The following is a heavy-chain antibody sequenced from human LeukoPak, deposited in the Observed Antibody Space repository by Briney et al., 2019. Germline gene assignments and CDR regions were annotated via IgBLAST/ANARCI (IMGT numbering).Heavy chain of an antibody. CDR1: GFTFSSYG. Sequence: GGSLRLSCAASGFTFSSYGMHWVRQAPGKGLEWVAVISYDGSNRYYADSVKGRFTISRDNSKNTLYLQMNSLRAEDTAVYYCASRGSDCSSTSCLWFDYWGQGTLVTVSS. J-gene: IGHJ4*02. D-gene: IGHD2-2*01. CDR2: ISYDGSNR. CDR3: ASRGSDCSSTSCLWFDY. V-gene: IGHV3-30*03.